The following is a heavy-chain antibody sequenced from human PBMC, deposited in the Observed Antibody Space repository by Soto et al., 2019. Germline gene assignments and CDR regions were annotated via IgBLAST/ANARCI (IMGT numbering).Heavy chain of an antibody. CDR2: IWYDGTNV. D-gene: IGHD2-8*01. Sequence: GGSLRLSCAASGFTFSSYNMHWVRQAPGKGLEWLAVIWYDGTNVYYADSVKGRFTISRDNSKNTLYLQMNSLRPDDTAVYYCARDGHDCSNDVCTYVGYYFDYWGQGTLVTVSS. J-gene: IGHJ4*02. CDR3: ARDGHDCSNDVCTYVGYYFDY. CDR1: GFTFSSYN. V-gene: IGHV3-33*01.